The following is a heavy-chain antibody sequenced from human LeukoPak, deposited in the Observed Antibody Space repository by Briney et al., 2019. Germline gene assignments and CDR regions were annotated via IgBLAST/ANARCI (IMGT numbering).Heavy chain of an antibody. CDR1: GYRFPSYW. D-gene: IGHD5-18*01. Sequence: GESLRISCKASGYRFPSYWITWVRQMPGKGLEWMGGIDPIDSYTTYSPSFQGHVTISVDKSIATVYLQWSSLKASDTAMYYCARARVDTAMADFDYWGQGTLVTVSS. CDR2: IDPIDSYT. J-gene: IGHJ4*02. CDR3: ARARVDTAMADFDY. V-gene: IGHV5-10-1*01.